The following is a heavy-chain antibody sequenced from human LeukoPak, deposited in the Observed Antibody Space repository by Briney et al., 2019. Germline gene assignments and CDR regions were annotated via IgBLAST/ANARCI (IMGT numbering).Heavy chain of an antibody. CDR1: GFTFSSYA. V-gene: IGHV3-23*01. Sequence: PGGSLRLSCAASGFTFSSYAMSWVRQAPGKGLEWVSAISGSGGSTYYADSVKGRFTISRDNSKNTLYLQMNSLRAEDTAVYYCAKGEGYYGDPVSMGFDYWGQGTLVTVSS. J-gene: IGHJ4*02. CDR2: ISGSGGST. CDR3: AKGEGYYGDPVSMGFDY. D-gene: IGHD4-17*01.